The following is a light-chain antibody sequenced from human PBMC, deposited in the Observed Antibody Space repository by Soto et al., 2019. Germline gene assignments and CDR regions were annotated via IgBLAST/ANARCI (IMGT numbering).Light chain of an antibody. CDR3: QQCYITPYT. CDR1: QSISVH. J-gene: IGKJ2*01. Sequence: DIQMTQSPSSLSASVRDTVTITCRASQSISVHLNWYQQKPGEVPKLLIYTASNLHSGVPSRFSGSGSETDFALIISSLQPEDFATYYCQQCYITPYTFGQGTRLEIK. V-gene: IGKV1-39*01. CDR2: TAS.